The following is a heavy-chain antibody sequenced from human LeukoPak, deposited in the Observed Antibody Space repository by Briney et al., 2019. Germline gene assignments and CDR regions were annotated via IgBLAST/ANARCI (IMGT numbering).Heavy chain of an antibody. Sequence: GGSLRLACAVSGFTVSRNYMSWVRQAPGKGLEWVSVIYSGGSTYYADSVKGRFTISRDNSKNTLYLQINSLRAEDTAVYYCARDLRTMSYWGQGTLVTVSS. CDR1: GFTVSRNY. D-gene: IGHD1-1*01. V-gene: IGHV3-66*02. CDR2: IYSGGST. J-gene: IGHJ4*02. CDR3: ARDLRTMSY.